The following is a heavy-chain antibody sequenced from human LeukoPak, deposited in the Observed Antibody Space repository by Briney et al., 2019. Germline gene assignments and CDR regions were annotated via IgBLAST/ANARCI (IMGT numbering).Heavy chain of an antibody. CDR1: GFSFTSYA. Sequence: PGGSLRLSCAASGFSFTSYAMSWVRQAPGKGLEWVSAISNSGAGTFYADSAKGRFTISRDNSQNTLYLQMNSLRAEDTAVYYCARGRPHGNDYWGQGTLATVSS. CDR2: ISNSGAGT. J-gene: IGHJ4*02. D-gene: IGHD4-23*01. V-gene: IGHV3-23*01. CDR3: ARGRPHGNDY.